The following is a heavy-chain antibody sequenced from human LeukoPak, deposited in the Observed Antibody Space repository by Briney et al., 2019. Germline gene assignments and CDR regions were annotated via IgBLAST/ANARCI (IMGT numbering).Heavy chain of an antibody. CDR3: ARDDYYYDSSGYYNWFDP. J-gene: IGHJ5*02. D-gene: IGHD3-22*01. CDR1: GDSISSYY. Sequence: PSETLSLTCTVSGDSISSYYWSWIRQPAGKGLEWIGRIYTSGSTNYNPSLKSRVTMSVDTSKNQFSLKLSSVTAADTAVYYCARDDYYYDSSGYYNWFDPWGQGTLVTVSS. V-gene: IGHV4-4*07. CDR2: IYTSGST.